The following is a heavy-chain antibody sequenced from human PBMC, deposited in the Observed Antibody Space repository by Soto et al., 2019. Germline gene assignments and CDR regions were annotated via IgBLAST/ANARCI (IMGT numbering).Heavy chain of an antibody. Sequence: QVQLVQSGAEVKKPGSSVKVSCKASGGTFSSYTISWVRQAPGQGLEWMGRIIPILGIANYAQKFQGRVTITADKSTSTAYMELSSLRSEDTAVYYCARVDDSSGYYPFDYWGQGTLVTVSS. CDR3: ARVDDSSGYYPFDY. J-gene: IGHJ4*02. D-gene: IGHD3-22*01. V-gene: IGHV1-69*02. CDR1: GGTFSSYT. CDR2: IIPILGIA.